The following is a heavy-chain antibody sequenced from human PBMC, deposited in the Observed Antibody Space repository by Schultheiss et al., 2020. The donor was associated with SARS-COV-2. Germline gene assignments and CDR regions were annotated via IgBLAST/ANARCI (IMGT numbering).Heavy chain of an antibody. Sequence: GGSLRLSCAASGFTFSKYSMHWVRQGPGKGLEYVSGISNNGGVTYYANSVKGRFTISRDNSKNTLYLQMNSLRAEDTAVYYCAKDRRNFDYWGQGTLVTVSS. CDR3: AKDRRNFDY. CDR2: ISNNGGVT. CDR1: GFTFSKYS. V-gene: IGHV3-64*04. J-gene: IGHJ4*02.